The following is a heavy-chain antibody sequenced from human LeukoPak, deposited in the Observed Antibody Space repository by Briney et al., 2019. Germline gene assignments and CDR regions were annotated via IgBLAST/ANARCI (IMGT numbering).Heavy chain of an antibody. V-gene: IGHV3-30*03. Sequence: GGSLRLSCAASGFTFSHYAMHWVRQAPGEGLQWVAFISYSGNNYYYADSVKGRFIISRDDSKNTLYVEMNSLRPDDTAIYYCARGPPTSRSGAHFDYWGQGSLVTVSP. CDR2: ISYSGNNY. D-gene: IGHD5-12*01. CDR3: ARGPPTSRSGAHFDY. CDR1: GFTFSHYA. J-gene: IGHJ4*02.